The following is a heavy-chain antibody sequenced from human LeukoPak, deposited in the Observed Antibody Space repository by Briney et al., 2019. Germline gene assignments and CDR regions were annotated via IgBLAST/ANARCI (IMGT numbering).Heavy chain of an antibody. D-gene: IGHD3-16*01. CDR2: IYTSGST. Sequence: SSETLSLTCTVSGGSISSGSYYWSWIRQPAGKGLEWIGRIYTSGSTYYNPSLKSRVTISVDTSKNQFSLKLSSVTAADTAVYYCAREGGGFDYWGQGTLVTVSS. CDR3: AREGGGFDY. CDR1: GGSISSGSYY. J-gene: IGHJ4*02. V-gene: IGHV4-61*02.